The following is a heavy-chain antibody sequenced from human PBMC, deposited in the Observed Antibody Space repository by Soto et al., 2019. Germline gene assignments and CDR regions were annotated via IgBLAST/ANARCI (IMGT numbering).Heavy chain of an antibody. CDR1: GYSFTSYW. Sequence: PGESLKISCKGSGYSFTSYWIGWVRQMPGKGLEWMGIIYPGDSDTRYSPSFQGQVTISADKSISTAYLQWSSLKASDTAMYYCAASIRFWSGYKDYYYYGMDVWGQGTTVTVSS. CDR3: AASIRFWSGYKDYYYYGMDV. CDR2: IYPGDSDT. V-gene: IGHV5-51*01. J-gene: IGHJ6*02. D-gene: IGHD3-3*01.